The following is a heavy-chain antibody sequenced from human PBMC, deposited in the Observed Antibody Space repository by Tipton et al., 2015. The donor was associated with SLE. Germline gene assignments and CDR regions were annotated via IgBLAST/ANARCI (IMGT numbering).Heavy chain of an antibody. J-gene: IGHJ4*02. V-gene: IGHV4-61*02. CDR3: ARGSVVADDF. CDR2: IYTSGGT. D-gene: IGHD2-15*01. CDR1: GGSISSGSYH. Sequence: TLSLTCTVSGGSISSGSYHWSWIRQPAGRGLEWIGRIYTSGGTNYNPSLKSRVTMSVDTSKNQLSLKLTSVTAADTAVYYCARGSVVADDFWGQGTLVTVSS.